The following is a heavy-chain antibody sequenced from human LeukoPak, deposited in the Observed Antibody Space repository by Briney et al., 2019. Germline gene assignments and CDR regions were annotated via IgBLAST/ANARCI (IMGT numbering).Heavy chain of an antibody. CDR3: TKDLRYYYADNHSEMDDHDY. CDR1: GFTFSSYN. D-gene: IGHD4-23*01. J-gene: IGHJ4*02. CDR2: IRYDGTKK. V-gene: IGHV3-30*02. Sequence: QSGGSLRLSCAASGFTFSSYNMNWVRQAPGQGLEWVAFIRYDGTKKYYADSVKGRFTISRDNSKNTLSLQMNSLRPEDTALYYCTKDLRYYYADNHSEMDDHDYWGQGNLVTVSS.